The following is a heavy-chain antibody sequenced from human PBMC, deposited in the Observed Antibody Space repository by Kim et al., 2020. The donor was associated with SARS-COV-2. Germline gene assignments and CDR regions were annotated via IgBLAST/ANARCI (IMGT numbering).Heavy chain of an antibody. CDR1: GFTFSDYY. V-gene: IGHV3-11*04. CDR2: ISSSGSTI. Sequence: GGSLRLSCAASGFTFSDYYMSWIRQAPGKGLEWVSYISSSGSTIYYADSVKGRFTISRDNAKNSLYLQMNSLRAEDTAVYYCARGDYDYGWGSYRKYYYYYGIDVWGEGTTVTVSS. D-gene: IGHD3-16*02. J-gene: IGHJ6*04. CDR3: ARGDYDYGWGSYRKYYYYYGIDV.